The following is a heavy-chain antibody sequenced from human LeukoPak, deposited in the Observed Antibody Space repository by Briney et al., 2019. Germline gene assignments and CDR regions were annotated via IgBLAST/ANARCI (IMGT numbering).Heavy chain of an antibody. CDR1: GASIRSHY. Sequence: SETLSLTCTVSGASIRSHYWNWIRQTAGEGLEWIGRIYNNRSPDYSPSLKSRVTISVDTSKNQLSLKMTSVTVADTALYYCVRESVFGSRYYFDYWGHGILVTVSS. CDR2: IYNNRSP. CDR3: VRESVFGSRYYFDY. V-gene: IGHV4-4*07. D-gene: IGHD3-3*01. J-gene: IGHJ4*01.